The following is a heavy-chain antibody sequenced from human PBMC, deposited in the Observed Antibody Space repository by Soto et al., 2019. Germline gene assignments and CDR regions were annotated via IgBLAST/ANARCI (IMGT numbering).Heavy chain of an antibody. D-gene: IGHD3-3*01. V-gene: IGHV1-3*05. CDR2: INAGNGNT. Sequence: QVQLVQSGAEEKKPGASVKVSSKASGYTFTSYAMHWVRQAPGQRFEWMGRINAGNGNTKYSQKFQVRVTITRDPSAITAYMELSRLTSEDTAVYCCAIGYDLWGGMDVWGQGTPVTVSS. J-gene: IGHJ6*02. CDR1: GYTFTSYA. CDR3: AIGYDLWGGMDV.